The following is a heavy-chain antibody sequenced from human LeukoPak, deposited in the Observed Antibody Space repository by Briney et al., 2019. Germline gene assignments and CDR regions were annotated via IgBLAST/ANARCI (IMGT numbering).Heavy chain of an antibody. J-gene: IGHJ5*02. CDR3: ARDGERYCSGGSCYFTNWFDP. CDR1: GFTFSSYA. V-gene: IGHV3-30-3*01. Sequence: GRSLRLSCAASGFTFSSYAMRWVRQAPGKGLEWVSVISYDGSNKYYADSVKGRFTISRDNSKNTLYLQMNSLRAEDTAVYYCARDGERYCSGGSCYFTNWFDPWGQGTLVTVSS. CDR2: ISYDGSNK. D-gene: IGHD2-15*01.